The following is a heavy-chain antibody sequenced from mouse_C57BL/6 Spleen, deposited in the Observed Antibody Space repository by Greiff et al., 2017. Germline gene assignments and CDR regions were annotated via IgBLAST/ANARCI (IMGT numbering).Heavy chain of an antibody. V-gene: IGHV5-17*01. Sequence: DVMLVESGEGLVKPGGSLKLSCAASGFTFSDYGMHWVRQAPEKGLEWVAYISSGSSTIYYADTVKGRFTISRDNAKNTLFLQMTSLRSEDTAMYYCARSPMDYWGQGTSVTVSS. CDR1: GFTFSDYG. J-gene: IGHJ4*01. CDR2: ISSGSSTI. CDR3: ARSPMDY.